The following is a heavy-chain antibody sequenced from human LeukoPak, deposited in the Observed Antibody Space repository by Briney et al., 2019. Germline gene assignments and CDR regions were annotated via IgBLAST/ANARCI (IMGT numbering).Heavy chain of an antibody. J-gene: IGHJ4*02. D-gene: IGHD3-22*01. CDR2: INHSGST. Sequence: TETLSLTCAVYGGSFSGYYWSWIRQPPGKGLEWIGEINHSGSTNYNPSLKSRVTISVDTSKNQFSLKLSSVTAADTAVYYCARHGYYDSSGTSDYWGQGTLVTVSS. CDR3: ARHGYYDSSGTSDY. CDR1: GGSFSGYY. V-gene: IGHV4-34*01.